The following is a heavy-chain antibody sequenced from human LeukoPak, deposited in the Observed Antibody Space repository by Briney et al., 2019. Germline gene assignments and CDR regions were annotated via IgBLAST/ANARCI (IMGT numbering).Heavy chain of an antibody. V-gene: IGHV3-7*03. D-gene: IGHD3-3*01. Sequence: GGSLRLSCAVSGFIFGRYWMSWVRQAPGRGLEWVANIKEDGSEKYYVDSVKGRFTISRDNAKNSLYLQMNSLRAEDTAVCYCAKEDLYYDFWSGYNYYYGMDVWGQGTTVTVSS. CDR3: AKEDLYYDFWSGYNYYYGMDV. J-gene: IGHJ6*02. CDR1: GFIFGRYW. CDR2: IKEDGSEK.